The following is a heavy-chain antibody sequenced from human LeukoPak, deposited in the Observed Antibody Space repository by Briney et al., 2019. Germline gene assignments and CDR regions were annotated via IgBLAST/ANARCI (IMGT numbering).Heavy chain of an antibody. CDR1: GFTFSSYA. CDR3: ARDERLLSFLK. Sequence: GGSLRLSCAASGFTFSSYAMTWVRQAPGKGLEWVSGISGSGGSTYYADSVKGRFTISRDNSKNTLYLQMNSLRAEDTAIYYCARDERLLSFLKWGQGTLVTVSS. J-gene: IGHJ4*02. CDR2: ISGSGGST. D-gene: IGHD3-3*01. V-gene: IGHV3-23*01.